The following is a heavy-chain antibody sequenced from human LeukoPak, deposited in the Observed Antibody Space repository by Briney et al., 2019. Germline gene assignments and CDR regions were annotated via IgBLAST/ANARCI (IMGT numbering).Heavy chain of an antibody. D-gene: IGHD2-21*01. CDR2: INPNSGGT. J-gene: IGHJ5*02. V-gene: IGHV1-2*02. Sequence: ASVKVSCKTSGYSFTDYYMHWVRQAPGQGLEWMGWINPNSGGTSSAQKFQGRVTMTRDTSITTVYMEVDWLTSDDTAIYYCARADRLHGGPYLIGPWGQGTLVTVSS. CDR3: ARADRLHGGPYLIGP. CDR1: GYSFTDYY.